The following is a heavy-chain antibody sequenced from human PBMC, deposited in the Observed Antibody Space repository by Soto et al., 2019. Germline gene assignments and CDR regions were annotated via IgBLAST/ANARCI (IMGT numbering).Heavy chain of an antibody. CDR1: GFTFTTYG. D-gene: IGHD3-22*01. J-gene: IGHJ5*02. Sequence: GGSLRLSCAASGFTFTTYGMSWVRQAQGKGLEWVSDISSTGPYTYLADSVKGRFTISRDNSKNTLYLQMNSPRVDDTAVYFCTKSWLFEKNWFDPWGQGTLVTVSS. CDR2: ISSTGPYT. V-gene: IGHV3-23*01. CDR3: TKSWLFEKNWFDP.